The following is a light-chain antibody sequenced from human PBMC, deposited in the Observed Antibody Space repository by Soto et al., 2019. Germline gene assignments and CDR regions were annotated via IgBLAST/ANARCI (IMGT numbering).Light chain of an antibody. J-gene: IGKJ3*01. Sequence: EVVLMQSPDTLSLSPGDRATLSCRASESISSHYIAWYQHKPGQAPRLLIFGASTRATGIPDRFSGSWSGTDFTLTISRLEPEDFAMYYCQSFGDSPFTFGPGTKVDIK. V-gene: IGKV3-20*01. CDR2: GAS. CDR3: QSFGDSPFT. CDR1: ESISSHY.